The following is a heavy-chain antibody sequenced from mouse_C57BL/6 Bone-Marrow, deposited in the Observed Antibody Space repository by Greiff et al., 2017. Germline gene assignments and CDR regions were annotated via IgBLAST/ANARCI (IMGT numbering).Heavy chain of an antibody. CDR3: TRDSYYDYDGGYAMDY. CDR1: GFTFSSYA. V-gene: IGHV5-9-1*02. D-gene: IGHD2-4*01. J-gene: IGHJ4*01. Sequence: EVKLMESGEGLVKPGGSLKLSCAASGFTFSSYAMSWVRQTPEKRLAWVAYISSGGDYIYYADTVKGRFTISRDNARNTLYLQMSSLKSEDTAMYYCTRDSYYDYDGGYAMDYWGQGTSVTVSS. CDR2: ISSGGDYI.